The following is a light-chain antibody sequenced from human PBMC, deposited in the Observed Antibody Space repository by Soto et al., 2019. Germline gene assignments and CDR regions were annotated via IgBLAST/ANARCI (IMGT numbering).Light chain of an antibody. V-gene: IGLV1-40*01. CDR2: GNS. J-gene: IGLJ1*01. CDR1: SANIGAGYD. Sequence: QAVVTQPPSVSGAPGQRVTISCSGSSANIGAGYDVNWYQQLPGTAPKVLIYGNSNRPSGVPDRFSGSKSGTSASLAITGLQAEDETDYYCQSYDSSLSGYVFGTGTKVTVL. CDR3: QSYDSSLSGYV.